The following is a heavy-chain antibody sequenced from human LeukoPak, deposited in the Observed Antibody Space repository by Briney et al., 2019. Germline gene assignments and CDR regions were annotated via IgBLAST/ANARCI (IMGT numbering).Heavy chain of an antibody. CDR1: GASISSNNW. CDR2: IYHSGST. CDR3: ALISRGIAAPGTEL. J-gene: IGHJ4*02. V-gene: IGHV4-4*02. D-gene: IGHD6-13*01. Sequence: SGTLSLTCAVSGASISSNNWWSWVRQPPGKGLEWIGEIYHSGSTNYTPSLKSRVTISIDKSKNQFSLKLSSVTAADTAVYYCALISRGIAAPGTELWGQGTLVTVSS.